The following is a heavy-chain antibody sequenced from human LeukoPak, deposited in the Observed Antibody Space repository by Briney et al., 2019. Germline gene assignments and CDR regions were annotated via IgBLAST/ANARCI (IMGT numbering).Heavy chain of an antibody. V-gene: IGHV4-38-2*02. D-gene: IGHD6-6*01. CDR3: ARDRSVGVLPAPPFDF. CDR2: VFHSGNT. CDR1: GYSISSGYY. J-gene: IGHJ4*02. Sequence: ASETLSLTCTVSGYSISSGYYWGWIRQPPGKGLEWVGSVFHSGNTYYNPSLKSRLTISADTSKNQFSLTLTSVTAADTAVYYCARDRSVGVLPAPPFDFWGQGTLVTVSS.